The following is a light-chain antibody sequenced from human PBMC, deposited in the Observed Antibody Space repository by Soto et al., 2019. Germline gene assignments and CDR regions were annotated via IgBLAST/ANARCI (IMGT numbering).Light chain of an antibody. Sequence: QSALTQPVSVSGSPGQSITISCTGTSSDVGAYNYVSWYHQHPGKAPKLIIYDVSDRPSGVSTRFSGAKSGNTASLTISGLQAEDEADYYCSSYTTSSTVVFGGGTKLTVL. CDR2: DVS. CDR3: SSYTTSSTVV. CDR1: SSDVGAYNY. J-gene: IGLJ2*01. V-gene: IGLV2-14*01.